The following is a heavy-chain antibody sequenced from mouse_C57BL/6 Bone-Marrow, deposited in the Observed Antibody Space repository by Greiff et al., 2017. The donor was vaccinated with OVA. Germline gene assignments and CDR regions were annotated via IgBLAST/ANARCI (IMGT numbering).Heavy chain of an antibody. CDR3: ARGCKLGGDY. V-gene: IGHV1-58*01. D-gene: IGHD4-1*01. Sequence: VQLKQSGAELAKPGASVKLSCKASGYTFTSYWMHWVKQRPGQGLEWIGYIYIGNGYTEYNEKFKGKATLTSDTSSSTAYMQLSSLTSEDSAIYFCARGCKLGGDYWGQGTTLTVSS. CDR1: GYTFTSYW. CDR2: IYIGNGYT. J-gene: IGHJ2*01.